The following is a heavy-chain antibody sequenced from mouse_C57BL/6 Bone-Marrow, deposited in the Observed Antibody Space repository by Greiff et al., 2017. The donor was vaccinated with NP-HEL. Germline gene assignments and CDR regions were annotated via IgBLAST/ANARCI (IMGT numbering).Heavy chain of an antibody. V-gene: IGHV1-81*01. CDR2: IYPRSGNT. CDR1: GYTFRSYG. CDR3: ARRGNYGSSAWFAY. Sequence: QVQLKESGAELARPGASVKLSCKASGYTFRSYGISWVKQRTGQGLEWIGEIYPRSGNTYYNEKFKGKATLTADKSSSTAYMELRSLTSEDSAVYFCARRGNYGSSAWFAYWGQGTLVTVSA. J-gene: IGHJ3*01. D-gene: IGHD1-1*01.